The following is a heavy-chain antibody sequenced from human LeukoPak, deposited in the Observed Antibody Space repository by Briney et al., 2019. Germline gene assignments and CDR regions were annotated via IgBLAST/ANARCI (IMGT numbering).Heavy chain of an antibody. CDR1: GYTFTSYY. J-gene: IGHJ4*02. CDR2: INPSGGST. CDR3: ARAGLLARPDFDY. V-gene: IGHV1-46*01. D-gene: IGHD6-6*01. Sequence: ASVKVSCKASGYTFTSYYMHWVRQAPGQGLEWMGIINPSGGSTSYAQKFQDRVTMTRDMSTSTVYMELSSLRSEDTAVYYCARAGLLARPDFDYWGQGTLVTVSS.